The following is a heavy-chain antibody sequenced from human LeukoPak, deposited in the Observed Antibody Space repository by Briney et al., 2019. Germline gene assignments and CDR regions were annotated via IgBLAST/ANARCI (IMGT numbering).Heavy chain of an antibody. CDR3: ARDGGRAVAAALDY. CDR2: ISSSGTTK. J-gene: IGHJ4*02. V-gene: IGHV3-48*03. D-gene: IGHD6-13*01. CDR1: GFTFSNYE. Sequence: PGGSLRHSCAASGFTFSNYEMNWVRQAPGKGLEWVSYISSSGTTKYYADSVKGRFTISRDNAKNSLYLQMNSLRAEDTAVYYCARDGGRAVAAALDYWDQGTLVTVSS.